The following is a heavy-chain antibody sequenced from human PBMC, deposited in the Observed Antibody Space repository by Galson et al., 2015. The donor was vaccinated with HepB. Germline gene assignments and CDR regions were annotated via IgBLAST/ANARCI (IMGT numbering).Heavy chain of an antibody. Sequence: SVKVSCKASGGTFSSYAISWVRQAPGQGLEWMGGIIPIFGTANYAQKFQGRVTITADESTSTAYMELSSLRSEDTAVYYCARAVINTAMVPYYFDYWGQGTLVTVSP. V-gene: IGHV1-69*13. CDR3: ARAVINTAMVPYYFDY. CDR1: GGTFSSYA. D-gene: IGHD5-18*01. CDR2: IIPIFGTA. J-gene: IGHJ4*02.